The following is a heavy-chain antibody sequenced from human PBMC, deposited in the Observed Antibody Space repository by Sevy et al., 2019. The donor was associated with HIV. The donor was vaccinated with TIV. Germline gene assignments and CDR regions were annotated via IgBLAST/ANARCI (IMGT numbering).Heavy chain of an antibody. J-gene: IGHJ6*02. CDR3: AREGRVAVAGTDYYYYGMDV. D-gene: IGHD6-19*01. CDR2: IKQDGSEK. V-gene: IGHV3-7*01. CDR1: GFTFSSYW. Sequence: GGSLRLSCAASGFTFSSYWMSWVRQAPGKGLEWVANIKQDGSEKYYVDSVKGRFTISGDNAKNSLYLQMNSLRAEDTAVYYCAREGRVAVAGTDYYYYGMDVWGQGTTVTVSS.